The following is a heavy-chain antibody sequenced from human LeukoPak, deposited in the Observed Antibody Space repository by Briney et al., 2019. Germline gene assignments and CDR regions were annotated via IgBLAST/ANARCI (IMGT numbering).Heavy chain of an antibody. V-gene: IGHV3-48*04. CDR3: ARLRYFDWLLTY. J-gene: IGHJ4*02. Sequence: GGSLRLSCAASGFTFSSYAMSWVRQAPGKGLEWVSYISSSGSTIYYADSVKGRFTISRDNAKNSLYLQMNSLRAEDTAVYYCARLRYFDWLLTYWGQGTLVTVSS. CDR2: ISSSGSTI. CDR1: GFTFSSYA. D-gene: IGHD3-9*01.